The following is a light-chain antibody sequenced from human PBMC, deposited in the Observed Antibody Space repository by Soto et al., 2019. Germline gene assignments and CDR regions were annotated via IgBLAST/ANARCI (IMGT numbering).Light chain of an antibody. CDR1: QDVGRY. Sequence: AIRMTQSPSSLSASAGDRVAIACRASQDVGRYLAWYQQKPGQAPKLLIYGASTLQSGVPSRFSGGGSGTDFTLTISCLQSEDFATYYCQHYKNHPWTFDQGTKVEIK. CDR2: GAS. V-gene: IGKV1-8*01. J-gene: IGKJ1*01. CDR3: QHYKNHPWT.